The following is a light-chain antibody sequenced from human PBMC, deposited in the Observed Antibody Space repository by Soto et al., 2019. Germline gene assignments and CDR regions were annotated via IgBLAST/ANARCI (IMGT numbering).Light chain of an antibody. V-gene: IGKV3-20*01. Sequence: EIVLTQSPGTLSLSPGERATLSCRASQSVSSSYLAWYQQKPGQAPRLLIYGASSRATGIPDRFNGSGSGKDFTLTISRLEPEDFAVYYCQQYGSSRTFGQGTKVEIK. CDR1: QSVSSSY. J-gene: IGKJ1*01. CDR3: QQYGSSRT. CDR2: GAS.